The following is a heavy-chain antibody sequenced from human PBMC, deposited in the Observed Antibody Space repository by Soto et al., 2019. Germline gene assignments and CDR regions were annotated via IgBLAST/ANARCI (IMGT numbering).Heavy chain of an antibody. D-gene: IGHD6-19*01. CDR2: IWYDGSNK. J-gene: IGHJ4*02. V-gene: IGHV3-33*01. Sequence: GGSLRLSCAASGFTFSSYGMHWVRQAPGKGLEWVAVIWYDGSNKYYEDSVKGRFTISRDNSKNTLYLQMNSLGAEDTAVYYCARGYSSAWFPFDYWGQGTLVTVSS. CDR1: GFTFSSYG. CDR3: ARGYSSAWFPFDY.